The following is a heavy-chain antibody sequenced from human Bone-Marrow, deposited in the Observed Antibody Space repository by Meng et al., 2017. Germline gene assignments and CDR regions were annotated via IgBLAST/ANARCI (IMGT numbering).Heavy chain of an antibody. Sequence: GESLKISCAASGFTFSSYNMHWVRQTPGEGLVWVSCINTDASITTYADSVKGRFTISRDDAKNTVYLQMNSLRAEDTAVYYCARDADWVIFDHWGQGALVTVSS. CDR2: INTDASIT. J-gene: IGHJ4*02. CDR1: GFTFSSYN. V-gene: IGHV3-74*03. D-gene: IGHD3-9*01. CDR3: ARDADWVIFDH.